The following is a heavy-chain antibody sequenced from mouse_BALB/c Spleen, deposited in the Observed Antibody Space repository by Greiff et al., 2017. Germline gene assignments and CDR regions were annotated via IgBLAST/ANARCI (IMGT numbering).Heavy chain of an antibody. V-gene: IGHV5-4*02. Sequence: EVKLVESGGGLVKPGGSLKLSCAASGFTFSDYYMYWVRQTPEKRLEWVATISDGGSYTYYPDSVKGRFTISRDNAKNNLYLQMSSLKSEDTAMYYCARANWDDYWGQGTTLTVSS. J-gene: IGHJ2*01. CDR2: ISDGGSYT. CDR3: ARANWDDY. CDR1: GFTFSDYY. D-gene: IGHD4-1*01.